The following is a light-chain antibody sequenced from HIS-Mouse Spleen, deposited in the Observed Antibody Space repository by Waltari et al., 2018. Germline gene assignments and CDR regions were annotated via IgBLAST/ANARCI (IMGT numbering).Light chain of an antibody. CDR1: SRAVGGYNY. J-gene: IGLJ2*01. CDR3: SSYTSSSTLV. Sequence: QSALTQPASVSGSPGQSITIPCTGPSRAVGGYNYVAWYQQHPGKAPKLMIYEVSNRPSGVSNRFSGSKSGNTASLTISGLQAEDEADYYCSSYTSSSTLVFGGGTKLTVL. CDR2: EVS. V-gene: IGLV2-14*01.